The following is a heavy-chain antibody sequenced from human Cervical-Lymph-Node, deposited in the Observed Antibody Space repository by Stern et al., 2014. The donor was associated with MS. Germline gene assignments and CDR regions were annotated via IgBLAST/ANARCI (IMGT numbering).Heavy chain of an antibody. Sequence: EVQLGESGAEVKKPGESLKISCKASGYSFTSYWIAWVRQMPGKGLEWMGIIYPADSETKYSPSFQGQVTISADKSITTAYLQWSSLKASDTAMYYCARADYDTSGFSDFWGQGTLVTVSS. J-gene: IGHJ4*02. D-gene: IGHD3-22*01. CDR3: ARADYDTSGFSDF. V-gene: IGHV5-51*03. CDR1: GYSFTSYW. CDR2: IYPADSET.